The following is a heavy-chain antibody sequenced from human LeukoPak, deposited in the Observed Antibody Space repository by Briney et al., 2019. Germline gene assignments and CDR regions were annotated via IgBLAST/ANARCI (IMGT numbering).Heavy chain of an antibody. J-gene: IGHJ4*02. D-gene: IGHD6-19*01. CDR3: ARDAAAVAGLDY. CDR1: GFTVSSNY. V-gene: IGHV3-53*01. Sequence: PGGSLRLSCAASGFTVSSNYMSWLRPAPGKGLEWVSVIYSDGSIYYADSVKGRFTISRDNSKNTLYLQMNSLRAEDTAVYYCARDAAAVAGLDYWGQGTLVTVSS. CDR2: IYSDGSI.